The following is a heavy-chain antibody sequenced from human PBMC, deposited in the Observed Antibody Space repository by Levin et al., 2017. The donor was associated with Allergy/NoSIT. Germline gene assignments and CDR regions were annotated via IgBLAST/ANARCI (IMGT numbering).Heavy chain of an antibody. J-gene: IGHJ6*03. CDR3: AKGRLLSGTYYNSYFYYYMDV. CDR2: ISGSGDHT. D-gene: IGHD3-10*01. V-gene: IGHV3-23*01. CDR1: GFTFSSNA. Sequence: SCVASGFTFSSNAMSWVRQAPGQGLEWVSSISGSGDHTFETDSVKGRFTISRDNSKNTLSLQMNSLRASDTAVYYCAKGRLLSGTYYNSYFYYYMDVWGKGTAVTVSS.